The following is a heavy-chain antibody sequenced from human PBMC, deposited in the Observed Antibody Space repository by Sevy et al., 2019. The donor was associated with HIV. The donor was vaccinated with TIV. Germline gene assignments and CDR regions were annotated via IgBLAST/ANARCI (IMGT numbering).Heavy chain of an antibody. CDR1: GFTFSTYD. V-gene: IGHV3-48*01. D-gene: IGHD5-12*01. CDR2: ISSSSSNI. Sequence: GGSLRLSCAASGFTFSTYDMNWVRQAPGKGVEWISYISSSSSNIYYADSVKGRFTISRDNAKNSLFVQMHSLRAEDKAVYYCAREGGYTDQGMDVWGQGTTVTVSS. J-gene: IGHJ6*02. CDR3: AREGGYTDQGMDV.